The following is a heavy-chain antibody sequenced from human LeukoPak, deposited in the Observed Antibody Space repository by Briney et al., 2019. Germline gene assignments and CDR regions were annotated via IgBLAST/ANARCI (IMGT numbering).Heavy chain of an antibody. Sequence: GGSLRLFCAASGFTFSSYWMSWVRQAPGKGLEWVANIKQDGSEKYYVDSVKGRFTISRDNAKNSLYLQMNSLRAEDTAVYYCARVGCSGGSCYSGRGPFDPWGQGTLVTVSS. CDR1: GFTFSSYW. D-gene: IGHD2-15*01. CDR3: ARVGCSGGSCYSGRGPFDP. J-gene: IGHJ5*02. CDR2: IKQDGSEK. V-gene: IGHV3-7*01.